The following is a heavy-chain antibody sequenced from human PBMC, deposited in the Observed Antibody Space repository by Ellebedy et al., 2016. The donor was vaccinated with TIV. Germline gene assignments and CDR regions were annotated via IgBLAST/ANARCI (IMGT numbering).Heavy chain of an antibody. CDR2: ANHSGSP. J-gene: IGHJ4*02. CDR3: ARGYYYGSGNSRFAY. V-gene: IGHV4-34*01. Sequence: MPPETLSLTCAVYGASFSGYYWSWIRQPPGKGLEWIGEANHSGSPNYNPSLKSRVTISVDTSKNQFSLKLSSVTAADTAVYYCARGYYYGSGNSRFAYWGQGTLVTVSS. D-gene: IGHD3-10*01. CDR1: GASFSGYY.